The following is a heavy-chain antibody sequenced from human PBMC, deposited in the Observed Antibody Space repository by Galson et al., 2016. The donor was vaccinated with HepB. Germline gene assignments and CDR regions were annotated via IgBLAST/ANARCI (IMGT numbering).Heavy chain of an antibody. CDR2: IYSGNNA. D-gene: IGHD3-10*01. CDR3: ARAGSRVGFYLRSGFFDS. Sequence: SLRLSCAVSGFSVSQNYMTWVRQAPGKGLEWLSVIYSGNNAYYADSVKGRFTISRDNFRNTLHLQINSLRAEDTAVYYCARAGSRVGFYLRSGFFDSWGQGTLVTVSS. J-gene: IGHJ4*02. V-gene: IGHV3-53*01. CDR1: GFSVSQNY.